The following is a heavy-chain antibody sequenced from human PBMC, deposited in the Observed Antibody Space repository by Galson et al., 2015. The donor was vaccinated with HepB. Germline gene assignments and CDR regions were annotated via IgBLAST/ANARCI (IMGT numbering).Heavy chain of an antibody. J-gene: IGHJ4*02. CDR1: GFTFSSYA. V-gene: IGHV3-30-3*01. Sequence: SLRLSCAASGFTFSSYAMHWVRQAPGKGLEWVAVISYDGSNKYYADSVKGRFIISRDNSKNTLYLQMNSLRAEDTAVYYCARGTSYCSSTSCYPVDYWGQGTLVTVSS. CDR3: ARGTSYCSSTSCYPVDY. D-gene: IGHD2-2*01. CDR2: ISYDGSNK.